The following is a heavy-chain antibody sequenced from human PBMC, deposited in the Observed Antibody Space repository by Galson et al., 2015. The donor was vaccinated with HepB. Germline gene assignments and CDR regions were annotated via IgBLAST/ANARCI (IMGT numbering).Heavy chain of an antibody. CDR1: GGTFSSYT. D-gene: IGHD1-20*01. CDR3: ARDRGITGVIDY. CDR2: IIPILGIA. Sequence: SVKVSCKASGGTFSSYTISWVRQAPGQGLEWMGRIIPILGIANYAQKFQGRVTITADKSTSTAYMELSSLRSEDTAVYYCARDRGITGVIDYWGQGTLVTVSS. J-gene: IGHJ4*02. V-gene: IGHV1-69*04.